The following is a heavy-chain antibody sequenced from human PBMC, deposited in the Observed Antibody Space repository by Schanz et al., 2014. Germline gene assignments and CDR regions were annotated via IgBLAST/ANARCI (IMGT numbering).Heavy chain of an antibody. CDR3: EKGQLLSYYFDY. D-gene: IGHD2-21*01. Sequence: QVQLVESGGGVVQPGRSLRLSCAASGFTFSKYGMHWVRQAPGKGLEWVAVIWYDGSNKDYADSVKGRFTISRDNSKNTLYLQMNSLRAEDTAVYYCEKGQLLSYYFDYWGQGTLVTVSS. CDR1: GFTFSKYG. J-gene: IGHJ4*02. CDR2: IWYDGSNK. V-gene: IGHV3-33*06.